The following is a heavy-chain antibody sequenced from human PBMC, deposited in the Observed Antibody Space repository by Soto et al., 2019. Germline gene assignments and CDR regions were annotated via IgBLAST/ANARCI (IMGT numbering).Heavy chain of an antibody. CDR2: ISYDGSNK. CDR3: AKANWFDP. J-gene: IGHJ5*02. V-gene: IGHV3-30*18. Sequence: QVQLVESGGGVVQPGRSLRLSCAASGFTFSSYGMHWVRQAPDKGLEWVAVISYDGSNKYYADSVKGRFTISRDNSKNTLYLQMNSLRAEDTAVYYCAKANWFDPWGQGTLVTVSS. CDR1: GFTFSSYG.